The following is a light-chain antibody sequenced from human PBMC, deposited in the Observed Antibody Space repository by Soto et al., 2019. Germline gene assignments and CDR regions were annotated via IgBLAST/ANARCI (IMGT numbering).Light chain of an antibody. CDR2: GVA. CDR3: CSYAGSYTYL. CDR1: GNDVGAYNY. V-gene: IGLV2-11*01. J-gene: IGLJ1*01. Sequence: QSALAQPRSVSGSPGQSVTISCTGTGNDVGAYNYVSWYQQHPGRPPKLMIYGVARWPSGVPDRFSGSKSGNTASLTISGLQAEDEADYFCCSYAGSYTYLFGTGTKV.